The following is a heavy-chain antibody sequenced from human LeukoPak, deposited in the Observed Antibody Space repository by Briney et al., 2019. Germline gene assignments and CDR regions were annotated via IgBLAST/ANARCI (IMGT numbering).Heavy chain of an antibody. D-gene: IGHD6-19*01. V-gene: IGHV3-21*01. CDR3: ARAALAVAPSTGY. CDR1: GFTFSSYS. J-gene: IGHJ4*02. CDR2: ISSSSSYI. Sequence: GGSLRLSCAASGFTFSSYSMNWVRQAPGKGLEWVSYISSSSSYIYYADSVKGRFTISRDNAKNSLYLQMNSLRAEDTAVYYCARAALAVAPSTGYWGQGTLVTVSS.